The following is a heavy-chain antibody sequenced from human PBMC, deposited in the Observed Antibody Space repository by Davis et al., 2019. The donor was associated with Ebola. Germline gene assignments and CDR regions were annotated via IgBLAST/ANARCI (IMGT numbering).Heavy chain of an antibody. CDR3: VRAVCHEVLDY. CDR1: GFTFRNYA. Sequence: PGGSLRLSCAASGFTFRNYAMHWVRQAPGKGLEWVAVVSHSERERFYADSVKGRFTISRDNSENTLYLQMSSLTVDDTAVYYCVRAVCHEVLDYWGQGTPVTVSS. V-gene: IGHV3-30*04. CDR2: VSHSERER. J-gene: IGHJ4*02. D-gene: IGHD2-8*01.